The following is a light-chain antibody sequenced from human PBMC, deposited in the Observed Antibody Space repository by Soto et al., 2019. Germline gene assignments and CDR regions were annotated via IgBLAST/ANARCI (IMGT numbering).Light chain of an antibody. J-gene: IGKJ2*01. Sequence: DIQMTQSPSSLSASVGDRVTISCQASQDISKFLNWYQQKPGKAPSLLIYDASSLKTGVPSRFSGSGSGTDFTFPISSLQPEDVATYYCQQYGDLPYTFGQGTKLEI. CDR1: QDISKF. CDR3: QQYGDLPYT. CDR2: DAS. V-gene: IGKV1-33*01.